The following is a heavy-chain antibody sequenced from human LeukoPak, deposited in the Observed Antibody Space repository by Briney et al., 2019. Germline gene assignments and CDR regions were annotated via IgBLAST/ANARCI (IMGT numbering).Heavy chain of an antibody. CDR3: ARDLVTVAKGFDI. Sequence: SETLSLNCAVSGESFSSHYWTWIRQSSGTGLELLGHISHIGRTNYNPSLNSQVTISIDTSKNQFSLNLRSVTAADPAMYYCARDLVTVAKGFDIWGQGTMVSVSS. D-gene: IGHD5-12*01. CDR1: GESFSSHY. J-gene: IGHJ3*02. V-gene: IGHV4-59*11. CDR2: ISHIGRT.